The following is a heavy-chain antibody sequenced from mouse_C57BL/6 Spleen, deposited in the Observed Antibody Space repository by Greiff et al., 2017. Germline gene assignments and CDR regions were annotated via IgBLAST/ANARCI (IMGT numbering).Heavy chain of an antibody. Sequence: VQVVESGPELVKPGASVKISCKASGYTFTDYYINWVKQRPGQGLEWIGWIFPGSGSTYYNEKFKGKATLTVDKSSSTAYMLLSSLTSEDSAVYFCAKEDYYGSSYGDYYAMDYWGQGTSVTVSS. J-gene: IGHJ4*01. V-gene: IGHV1-75*01. D-gene: IGHD1-1*01. CDR1: GYTFTDYY. CDR3: AKEDYYGSSYGDYYAMDY. CDR2: IFPGSGST.